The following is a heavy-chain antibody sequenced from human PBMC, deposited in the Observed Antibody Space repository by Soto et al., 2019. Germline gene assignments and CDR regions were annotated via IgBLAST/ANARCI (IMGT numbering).Heavy chain of an antibody. V-gene: IGHV5-51*01. CDR1: GYSFTTYW. CDR3: ARHEATYYNFYGMDV. Sequence: LKISCKSYGYSFTTYWIAWVRQMPGKGLEWMGSIHPGESDTRYSPSFQGQVTISADRSITTAYLQWSSLKASDTAMYYCARHEATYYNFYGMDVWGQGTTVTVSS. CDR2: IHPGESDT. J-gene: IGHJ6*02.